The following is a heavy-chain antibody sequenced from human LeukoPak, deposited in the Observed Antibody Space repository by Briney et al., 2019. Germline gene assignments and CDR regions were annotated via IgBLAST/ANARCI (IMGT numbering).Heavy chain of an antibody. J-gene: IGHJ4*02. Sequence: ASVKVSCKASGYTFTSHYIHWVRQAPGQGPEWMGIMNPSGGSTSYAQKFQGRVTMTRDTSTSTVYMELSSLRSEDTAVYYCAGARSIAVAGGNFDYWGQGTLVTVSS. V-gene: IGHV1-46*01. CDR3: AGARSIAVAGGNFDY. CDR1: GYTFTSHY. D-gene: IGHD6-19*01. CDR2: MNPSGGST.